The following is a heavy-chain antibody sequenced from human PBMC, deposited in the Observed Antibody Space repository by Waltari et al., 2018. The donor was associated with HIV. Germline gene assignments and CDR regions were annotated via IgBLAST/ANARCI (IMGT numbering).Heavy chain of an antibody. CDR2: MYNSGTT. CDR1: GGSITRNDFY. J-gene: IGHJ4*02. CDR3: ARRGDGFNQHARLDH. D-gene: IGHD2-2*01. V-gene: IGHV4-39*01. Sequence: QLHLQESGPGLVKPSETLALTCTVSGGSITRNDFYWAWIRQPPGKGLEWIGLMYNSGTTDYNPSLKSRVSSSRDTSKNRFSLRLHSVTAADTAIYYCARRGDGFNQHARLDHWGPGTLVTVSS.